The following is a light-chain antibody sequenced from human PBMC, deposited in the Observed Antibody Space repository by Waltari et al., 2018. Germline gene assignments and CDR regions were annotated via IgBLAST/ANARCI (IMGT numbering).Light chain of an antibody. J-gene: IGLJ1*01. V-gene: IGLV1-44*01. CDR3: AGWDGSLNGYV. Sequence: QSVLTQPPSASGTPGQRVTISCSGSSSNIGSSYVNWYQQPPVTAPKPVIYNNNKRPSGVPDRFSGSKYGASASLAISGLQSEDEADYYCAGWDGSLNGYVVGAATKVTVL. CDR1: SSNIGSSY. CDR2: NNN.